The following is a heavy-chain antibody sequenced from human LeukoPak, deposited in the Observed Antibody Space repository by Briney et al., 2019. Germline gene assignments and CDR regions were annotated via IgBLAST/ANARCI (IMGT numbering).Heavy chain of an antibody. CDR2: TSSDLNVK. CDR3: ARGGGLDV. Sequence: GGSLRLSCAASGFTFRNYVIHWVRQAPGKGLEWVAVTSSDLNVKLYADSVKGRFTISRDNAKNSLYLHMSNLRAEDTAVYFCARGGGLDVWGQGATVTVSS. CDR1: GFTFRNYV. V-gene: IGHV3-30-3*01. J-gene: IGHJ6*02.